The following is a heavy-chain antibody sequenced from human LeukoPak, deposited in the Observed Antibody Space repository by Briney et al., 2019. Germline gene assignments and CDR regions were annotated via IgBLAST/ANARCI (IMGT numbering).Heavy chain of an antibody. CDR2: IVVASGKT. V-gene: IGHV1-58*01. CDR3: AAASVAPGGHFYGMDV. D-gene: IGHD2-8*02. Sequence: GASVKVSCKASGFTFSNSAVQWVRQARGQRLEWIRWIVVASGKTNYAQSFQGRLTVSRDMSTSTAYMEVGSLRSEDTAVYYCAAASVAPGGHFYGMDVWGKGTTVTVSS. J-gene: IGHJ6*04. CDR1: GFTFSNSA.